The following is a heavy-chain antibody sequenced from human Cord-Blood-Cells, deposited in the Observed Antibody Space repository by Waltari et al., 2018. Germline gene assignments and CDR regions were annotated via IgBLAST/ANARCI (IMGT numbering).Heavy chain of an antibody. D-gene: IGHD1-20*01. Sequence: QLQLQESGPGLVKPSETLSLTCTASGGPISSSLYYWGRIRQPPGKGLEWIGSIYYSGSTYYNPSLKSRVTISVDTSKNQFSLKLSSVTAADTAVYYCARRHNWNYPDYWGQGTLVTVSS. J-gene: IGHJ4*02. CDR3: ARRHNWNYPDY. V-gene: IGHV4-39*01. CDR2: IYYSGST. CDR1: GGPISSSLYY.